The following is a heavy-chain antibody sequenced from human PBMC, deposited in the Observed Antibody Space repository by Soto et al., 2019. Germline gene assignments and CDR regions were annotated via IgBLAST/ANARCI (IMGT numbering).Heavy chain of an antibody. V-gene: IGHV3-23*01. CDR1: GFTLSMSA. J-gene: IGHJ3*01. Sequence: EVQLLESGGGLVQPGGSLRLSCASSGFTLSMSAVNWVRQAPGKGLEWVSYISDSGDRTYYADSVKGRFTISRDRSKNTGSLQMDSLRAEDTAVYYCAKDRGIIVKAGDAFDVWCQGTKVTVSS. D-gene: IGHD3-16*02. CDR3: AKDRGIIVKAGDAFDV. CDR2: ISDSGDRT.